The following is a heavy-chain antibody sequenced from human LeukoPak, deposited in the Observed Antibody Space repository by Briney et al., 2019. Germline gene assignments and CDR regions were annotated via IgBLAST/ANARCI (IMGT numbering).Heavy chain of an antibody. CDR3: GRVSSRGGVFNI. Sequence: SETLSLTCTVSGGSISSYYWSWIRQPPGKGLEWIGYIYYSGSTNDDPSLKSRVTVSVDTSKNQFSLNLSSVTAADTAVYYCGRVSSRGGVFNIWGKGKRVTVSS. D-gene: IGHD2-2*01. CDR1: GGSISSYY. CDR2: IYYSGST. V-gene: IGHV4-59*01. J-gene: IGHJ3*02.